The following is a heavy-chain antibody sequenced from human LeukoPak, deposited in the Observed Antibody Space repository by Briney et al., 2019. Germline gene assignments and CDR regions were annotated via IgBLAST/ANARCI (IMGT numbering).Heavy chain of an antibody. D-gene: IGHD1-14*01. V-gene: IGHV3-23*01. CDR2: ISGSGGST. CDR1: EFTFSSYN. CDR3: AKDPGILFDY. J-gene: IGHJ4*02. Sequence: GGSLRLSCVASEFTFSSYNMNWVRQAPGKGLEWVSAISGSGGSTYYADSVKGRFTISRDNSKNTLYLQMNSLRPEDTAVYYCAKDPGILFDYWGQGTLVTVSS.